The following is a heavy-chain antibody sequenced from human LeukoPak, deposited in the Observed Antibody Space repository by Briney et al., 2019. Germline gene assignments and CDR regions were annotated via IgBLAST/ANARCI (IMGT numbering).Heavy chain of an antibody. CDR1: GYSFTSYW. CDR3: ARQLAMSSSARLRQIIDY. CDR2: IYPGDSDT. V-gene: IGHV5-51*01. Sequence: GESLKISCKGSGYSFTSYWIGWVRQMPGKGLEWMGIIYPGDSDTRYSPSFQGQVTISADKSISTAYLQWSSLKASDTAMYYCARQLAMSSSARLRQIIDYWGQGTLVTVSS. J-gene: IGHJ4*02. D-gene: IGHD6-6*01.